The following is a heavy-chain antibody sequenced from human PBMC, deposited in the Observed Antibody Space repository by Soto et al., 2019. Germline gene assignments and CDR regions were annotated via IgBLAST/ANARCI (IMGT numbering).Heavy chain of an antibody. J-gene: IGHJ4*02. D-gene: IGHD3-10*01. Sequence: GASVKVSCKASGYTFTSYGISWVRQAPGQGLEWMGWISAYNGNTNYAQKLQGRVTMTTDTSTSTAYMELRSLRSDDTAEYYGASHRFYFYGSGSRDGDYWGRRPLRSFSS. CDR2: ISAYNGNT. CDR3: ASHRFYFYGSGSRDGDY. V-gene: IGHV1-18*01. CDR1: GYTFTSYG.